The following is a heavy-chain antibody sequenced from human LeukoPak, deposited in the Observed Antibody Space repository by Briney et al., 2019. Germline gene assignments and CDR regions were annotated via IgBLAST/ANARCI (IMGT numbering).Heavy chain of an antibody. Sequence: GGSLSLSCAASGFTFSYYWIDCVRQAPGKGLEWVASIKQDGSEKYYVDSVKGRFTISRDNAKNSLYLQMNTLRAEDTAVYYCLKDRAYSTFDGWGQGTLVTVSS. CDR2: IKQDGSEK. CDR3: LKDRAYSTFDG. D-gene: IGHD5-18*01. J-gene: IGHJ4*02. V-gene: IGHV3-7*01. CDR1: GFTFSYYW.